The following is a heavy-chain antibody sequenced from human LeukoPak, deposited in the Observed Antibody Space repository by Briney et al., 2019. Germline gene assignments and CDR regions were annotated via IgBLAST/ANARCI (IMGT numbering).Heavy chain of an antibody. CDR2: ISYDGSNK. D-gene: IGHD3-10*01. Sequence: GRSLRLSCAASGFTFSGYAMHWVCQAPGKGLEWVAVISYDGSNKYYADSVKGRFTISRDNSKNTLYLQMNSLRAEDTAVYYCARRGRGYYFDYWGQGTLVTVSS. CDR1: GFTFSGYA. V-gene: IGHV3-30*01. CDR3: ARRGRGYYFDY. J-gene: IGHJ4*02.